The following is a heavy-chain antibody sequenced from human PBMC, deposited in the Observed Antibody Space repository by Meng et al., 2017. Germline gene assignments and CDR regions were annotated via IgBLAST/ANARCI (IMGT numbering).Heavy chain of an antibody. Sequence: AAVKDSCMASGSTFTGYYMHWVRQAPGQGLEWMGWINPNSGGTNYAQKFQGRVTMTRDTSISTAYMELSRLRSDDTAVYYCAREREWLRFGPDAFDIWGQGAMVTVSS. CDR1: GSTFTGYY. J-gene: IGHJ3*02. CDR3: AREREWLRFGPDAFDI. V-gene: IGHV1-2*02. CDR2: INPNSGGT. D-gene: IGHD5-12*01.